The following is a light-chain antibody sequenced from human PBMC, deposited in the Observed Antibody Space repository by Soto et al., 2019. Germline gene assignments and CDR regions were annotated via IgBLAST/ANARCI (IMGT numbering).Light chain of an antibody. CDR2: DAS. CDR3: QQRSNWPRT. Sequence: EIVLTQSPATLSLSAGERATLSCRPSQSVSSYLAWYQQKPGQAPRLLIYDASNRATGIPARFSGSGSGTDFTLTISSLDPEDFAVYYCQQRSNWPRTFGQGTKVDIK. J-gene: IGKJ1*01. CDR1: QSVSSY. V-gene: IGKV3-11*01.